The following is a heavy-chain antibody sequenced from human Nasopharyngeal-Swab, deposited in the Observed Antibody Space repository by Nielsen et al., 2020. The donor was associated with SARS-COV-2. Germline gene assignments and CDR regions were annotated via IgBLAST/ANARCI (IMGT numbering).Heavy chain of an antibody. Sequence: GGSLRLSCAASGFTFSSYAMHWVRQAPGKGLEWVAVISYDGSNKYYADSVKGRFTISRDNSKNTLYLQMNSLRAEDTAAYYCARPRSGYYSDAFDIWGQGTMVTVSS. CDR2: ISYDGSNK. D-gene: IGHD3-22*01. V-gene: IGHV3-30*04. J-gene: IGHJ3*02. CDR3: ARPRSGYYSDAFDI. CDR1: GFTFSSYA.